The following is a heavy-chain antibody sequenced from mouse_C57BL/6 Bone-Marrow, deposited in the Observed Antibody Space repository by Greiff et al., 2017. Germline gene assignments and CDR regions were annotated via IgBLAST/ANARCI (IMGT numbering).Heavy chain of an antibody. CDR3: ARKRGYYYGSSYYYFNY. D-gene: IGHD1-1*01. CDR1: GYTFTSYW. CDR2: IDPNSGGT. J-gene: IGHJ2*01. V-gene: IGHV1-72*01. Sequence: QVQLKQPGAELVKPGASVKLSCKASGYTFTSYWMHWVKQRPGRGLEWIGRIDPNSGGTKYNEKFKSKATLTVDKPSNTAYMQLSSLTSEDSAVYYCARKRGYYYGSSYYYFNYWGQGTTLTVSS.